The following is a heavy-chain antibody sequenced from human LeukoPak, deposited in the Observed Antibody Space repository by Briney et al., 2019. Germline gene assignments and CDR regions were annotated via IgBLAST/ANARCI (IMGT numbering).Heavy chain of an antibody. Sequence: GGSLRLSCAASGFTFSSYWMHWVRQAPGKGLVWVSRINSDGSSTSYADSVKGRFTISGDNAKNTLYLQMNSLRAEDTAVYYCARDRGYGYLFDYWGQGTLVTVSS. J-gene: IGHJ4*02. D-gene: IGHD5-18*01. CDR1: GFTFSSYW. V-gene: IGHV3-74*01. CDR2: INSDGSST. CDR3: ARDRGYGYLFDY.